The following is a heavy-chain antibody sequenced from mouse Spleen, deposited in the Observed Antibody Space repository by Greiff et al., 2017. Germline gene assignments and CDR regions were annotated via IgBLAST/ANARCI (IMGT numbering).Heavy chain of an antibody. Sequence: QVQLQQPGAELVKPGASVTLSCKASGYTFTSYWMHWVKQRPGQCLEWIGMIHPNSGSTNYNEKFKSKATLTVDKSSSTAYMQLSSLTSEDSAVYYCARDKKTYAMDYWGQGTSVTVSS. J-gene: IGHJ4*01. CDR1: GYTFTSYW. CDR2: IHPNSGST. V-gene: IGHV1-64*01. CDR3: ARDKKTYAMDY.